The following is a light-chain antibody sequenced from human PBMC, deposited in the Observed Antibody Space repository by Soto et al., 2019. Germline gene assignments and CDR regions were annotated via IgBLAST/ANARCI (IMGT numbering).Light chain of an antibody. CDR3: SSYAGSNNFV. V-gene: IGLV2-8*01. J-gene: IGLJ1*01. CDR2: EAS. CDR1: SSDVGGYNY. Sequence: QSVLTQPPSASGSPGQSVTISCTGTSSDVGGYNYVSRYQQHPGKAPKLMIYEASKRPSGVPDRFSGSKSGNTASLTVSGLQAEDEADYYCSSYAGSNNFVFGTGTKVTVL.